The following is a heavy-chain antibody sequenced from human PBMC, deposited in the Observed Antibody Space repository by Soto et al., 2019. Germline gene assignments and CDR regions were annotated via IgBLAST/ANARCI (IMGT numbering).Heavy chain of an antibody. J-gene: IGHJ4*02. V-gene: IGHV3-7*01. D-gene: IGHD4-17*01. CDR1: GFTFSSYW. CDR3: ARALGDYGDPWDDY. Sequence: EVQLVESGGGLVQPGGSLRLSCAASGFTFSSYWMSWVRQAPGKGLEWVANIKQDGSEKYYVDSVKGRFTISRDNAKNSLYLQMNSLRAEDTAVYYCARALGDYGDPWDDYRGQGTLVTVSS. CDR2: IKQDGSEK.